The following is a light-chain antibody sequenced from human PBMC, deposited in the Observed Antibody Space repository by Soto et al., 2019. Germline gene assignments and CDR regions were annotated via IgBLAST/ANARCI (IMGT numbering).Light chain of an antibody. CDR3: QQYDNLLPLT. CDR1: QDIRNY. V-gene: IGKV1-33*01. Sequence: DIQMTQSPSSLSASVGDRVTITCQASQDIRNYLNWYQQKPGKAPKLLIYDASNLETGVPSRFSGSGSGTEFTFTISSLQPEDIATYYCQQYDNLLPLTFGGGTKVEIK. CDR2: DAS. J-gene: IGKJ4*01.